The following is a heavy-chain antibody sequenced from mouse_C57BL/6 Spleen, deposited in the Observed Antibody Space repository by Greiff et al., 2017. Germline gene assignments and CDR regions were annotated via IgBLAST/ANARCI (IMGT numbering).Heavy chain of an antibody. CDR3: ARGGGNYEYNAMGD. V-gene: IGHV1-53*01. Sequence: QVQLQQPGTELVKPGASVKLSCKASGYTFTSYWMHWVKQRPGQGLEWIGNINPSNGGTNYNEKFKSKATLTVDKSSSTAYMQLSSLTYEDSAVYYCARGGGNYEYNAMGDCGQGASVTVSS. J-gene: IGHJ4*01. D-gene: IGHD2-1*01. CDR1: GYTFTSYW. CDR2: INPSNGGT.